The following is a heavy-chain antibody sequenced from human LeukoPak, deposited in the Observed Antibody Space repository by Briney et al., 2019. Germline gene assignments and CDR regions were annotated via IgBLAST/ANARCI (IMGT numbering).Heavy chain of an antibody. CDR2: IYYSGTT. J-gene: IGHJ4*02. CDR3: ARGNDYYDSSGYYAGGYYFDY. CDR1: GGSISSDDYY. V-gene: IGHV4-30-4*01. D-gene: IGHD3-22*01. Sequence: SETLSLTCTVSGGSISSDDYYWSWIRQPPGKGLEWIGYIYYSGTTYYNPSLKSRVTISVDTSKNQSSLKLSSVTAADTAVYYCARGNDYYDSSGYYAGGYYFDYWGQGTLVTVSS.